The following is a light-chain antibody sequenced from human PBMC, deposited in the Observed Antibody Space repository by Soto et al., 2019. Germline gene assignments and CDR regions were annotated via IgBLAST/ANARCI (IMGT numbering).Light chain of an antibody. V-gene: IGKV3-15*01. Sequence: EIVMTQSPATLSVSPGERATLSCRASQSVSSNLAWYQQKPGQAPRLLIYGASARATGIPTRFSGSGSGTEFTLHSSRLQSEDFAVYYCQQYNNWPLYTFGQGNKLESK. CDR2: GAS. CDR1: QSVSSN. CDR3: QQYNNWPLYT. J-gene: IGKJ2*01.